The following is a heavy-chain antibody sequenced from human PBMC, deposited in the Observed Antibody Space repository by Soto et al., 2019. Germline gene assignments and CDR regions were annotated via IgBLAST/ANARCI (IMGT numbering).Heavy chain of an antibody. CDR2: ISYSGST. CDR3: ARADPDASVGY. J-gene: IGHJ4*02. D-gene: IGHD2-15*01. Sequence: SDTLSITCPVSCGSMSSYYWTWLRQSPGMGLEWIGYISYSGSTYYNPSLKSRVTISADTSKNKFSLSMNSMIAADTAVYYCARADPDASVGYWGQGTLVTVSS. CDR1: CGSMSSYY. V-gene: IGHV4-59*07.